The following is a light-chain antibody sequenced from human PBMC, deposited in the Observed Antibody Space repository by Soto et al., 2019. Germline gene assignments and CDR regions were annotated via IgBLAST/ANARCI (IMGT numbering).Light chain of an antibody. CDR2: DVT. CDR1: SSDVGGYNY. V-gene: IGLV2-8*01. CDR3: SSYAGTHIV. J-gene: IGLJ1*01. Sequence: QSVLTQPPSASGSPGQSVTISCTGTSSDVGGYNYVSWYQQHPGKAPKLMIYDVTKRPSGVPDRFSGSKSGNTASLTVSGLLAEDEADYYCSSYAGTHIVFGPGTKLTVL.